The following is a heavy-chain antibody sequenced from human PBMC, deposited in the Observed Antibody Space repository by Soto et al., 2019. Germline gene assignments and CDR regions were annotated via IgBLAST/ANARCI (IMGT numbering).Heavy chain of an antibody. Sequence: GGSLRLSYAASGFTFSNFWMHWVRQAPGKGPVWVSRINGDGSSTSHADSVKGRFTISRDNAENTLFLQMSGLRAEDTAVHYCARAQLLPDDAFDAWGRGTVVTVSS. CDR1: GFTFSNFW. CDR3: ARAQLLPDDAFDA. D-gene: IGHD2-2*01. V-gene: IGHV3-74*01. J-gene: IGHJ3*01. CDR2: INGDGSST.